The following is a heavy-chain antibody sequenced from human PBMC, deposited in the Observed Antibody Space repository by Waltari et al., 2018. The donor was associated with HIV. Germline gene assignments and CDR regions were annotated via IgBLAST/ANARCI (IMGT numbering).Heavy chain of an antibody. V-gene: IGHV3-23*01. J-gene: IGHJ4*02. CDR3: AKDDRASRGLDD. CDR2: VRDIDST. CDR1: GFRFGNYA. D-gene: IGHD5-12*01. Sequence: EVQLLESGGGLVQPGGSLRLSCAASGFRFGNYAMSWVRQAPGKGLEWVAVVRDIDSTYYVDSVKGRFIISRDDSKDSLYLQMNSLRVEDTAVYYCAKDDRASRGLDDWGQGTLVTVSS.